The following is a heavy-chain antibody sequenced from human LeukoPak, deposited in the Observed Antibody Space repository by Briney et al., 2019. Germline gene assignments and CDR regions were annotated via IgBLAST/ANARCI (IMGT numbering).Heavy chain of an antibody. D-gene: IGHD5-12*01. Sequence: SETLSLTCTVSGGSISSYYWSWIRQPPGKGLEWIGYIYYSGSTNYNPSLKSRVTVSVDTSKNQFSLKLSSVTAADTAVYYCARVGSGYDDYYYYGMDVWGKGTTVTVSS. CDR3: ARVGSGYDDYYYYGMDV. CDR1: GGSISSYY. J-gene: IGHJ6*04. CDR2: IYYSGST. V-gene: IGHV4-59*01.